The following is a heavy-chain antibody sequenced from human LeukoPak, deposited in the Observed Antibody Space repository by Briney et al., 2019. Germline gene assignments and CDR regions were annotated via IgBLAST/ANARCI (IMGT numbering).Heavy chain of an antibody. CDR3: ARDPIDY. V-gene: IGHV3-30-3*01. J-gene: IGHJ4*02. CDR2: ISYDGSNK. Sequence: GGSLRLSCAASGFIFSSYAMHWVRQAPGKGLEWVAVISYDGSNKYYADSVKGRFTISRNNSKNTLYLQMNSLRAEDTAVYYCARDPIDYWGQGTLVTVSS. CDR1: GFIFSSYA.